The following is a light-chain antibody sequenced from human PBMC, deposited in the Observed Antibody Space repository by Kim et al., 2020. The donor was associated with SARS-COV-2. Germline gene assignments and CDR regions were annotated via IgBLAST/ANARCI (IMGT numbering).Light chain of an antibody. Sequence: AIRMTQSPSSFSASTGDRVTITCRASQDISSYLAWYQQQPGKAPKLLIYTASTLQSGVPSRFSGSGSGTDFTLTISCLQSEDFATYYCQQYYSYPPTFGQVTKVDIK. CDR2: TAS. V-gene: IGKV1-8*01. CDR3: QQYYSYPPT. CDR1: QDISSY. J-gene: IGKJ1*01.